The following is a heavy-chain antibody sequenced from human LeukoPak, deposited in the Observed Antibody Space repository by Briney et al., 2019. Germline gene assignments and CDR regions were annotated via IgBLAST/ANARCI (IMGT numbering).Heavy chain of an antibody. CDR2: INHSGST. Sequence: SETLSLTCAVYGGSFSGYYWSWIRQPPGKGLEWIGEINHSGSTNYNPSLKSRVTISVDTSKNQFSLKLSSVTAADTAVYYCARDSPPEYYYYYMDVWGKGTTVTISS. CDR3: ARDSPPEYYYYYMDV. D-gene: IGHD1-14*01. J-gene: IGHJ6*03. V-gene: IGHV4-34*01. CDR1: GGSFSGYY.